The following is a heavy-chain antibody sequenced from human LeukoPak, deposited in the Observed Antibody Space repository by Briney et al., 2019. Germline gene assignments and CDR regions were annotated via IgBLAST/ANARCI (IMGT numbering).Heavy chain of an antibody. CDR2: IYYSGST. CDR3: ARWGHDYVWGSYRYTGWFDP. CDR1: GGSISIYY. D-gene: IGHD3-16*02. J-gene: IGHJ5*02. V-gene: IGHV4-59*08. Sequence: SETLSLTCTVSGGSISIYYWSWIRQPPGKGLEWIGYIYYSGSTNYNPSLKSRVTISVDTSKNQFSLKLSSVTAADTAVYYCARWGHDYVWGSYRYTGWFDPWGQGTLVTVSS.